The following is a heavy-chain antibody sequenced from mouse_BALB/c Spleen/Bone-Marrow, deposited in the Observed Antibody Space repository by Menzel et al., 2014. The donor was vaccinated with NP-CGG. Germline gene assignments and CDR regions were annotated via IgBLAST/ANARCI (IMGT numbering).Heavy chain of an antibody. CDR2: INPYNGAT. V-gene: IGHV1-31*01. J-gene: IGHJ2*01. Sequence: EVRLMESGPELVKPGASVKISCKASGYSFTGYYMHWVKPSHVKSLEWIGRINPYNGATSYNQNFKDKASLTVDKSSSTAYMELHSLTSEDSAVYYCASYGNYGWGQGTTLTVSS. CDR3: ASYGNYG. CDR1: GYSFTGYY. D-gene: IGHD2-1*01.